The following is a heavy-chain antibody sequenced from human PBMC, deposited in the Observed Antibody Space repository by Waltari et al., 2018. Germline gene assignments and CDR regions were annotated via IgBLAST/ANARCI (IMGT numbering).Heavy chain of an antibody. CDR3: ARGGGVLLWFAN. V-gene: IGHV4-59*01. Sequence: QVQLQESGPGLVKPSETLSLTCTVSGGSISSYYWSWIRQPPGKGLEWIGYIYYSGSTNYNPSLKSRVTISVDTSKNQFSLKLSSVTAADTAVYYCARGGGVLLWFANWGQGTLVTVSS. D-gene: IGHD3-10*01. CDR2: IYYSGST. J-gene: IGHJ5*02. CDR1: GGSISSYY.